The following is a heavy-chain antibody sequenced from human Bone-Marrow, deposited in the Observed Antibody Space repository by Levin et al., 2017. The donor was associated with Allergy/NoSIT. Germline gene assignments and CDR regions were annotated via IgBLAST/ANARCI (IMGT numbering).Heavy chain of an antibody. CDR3: ARYSTSWGWLDL. J-gene: IGHJ5*02. Sequence: GGSLRLSCAASGFTFSSHSMSWVRQAPGKGLEWVANIKEDGSVQYKVDSVKGRFTISRDNTKNSLYVQMNSLTAEDTAVYYCARYSTSWGWLDLWGQGTLVTVSS. CDR1: GFTFSSHS. V-gene: IGHV3-7*01. D-gene: IGHD6-6*01. CDR2: IKEDGSVQ.